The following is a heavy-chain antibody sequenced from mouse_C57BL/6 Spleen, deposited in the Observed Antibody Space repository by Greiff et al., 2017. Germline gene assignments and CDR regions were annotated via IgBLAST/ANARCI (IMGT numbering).Heavy chain of an antibody. D-gene: IGHD2-1*01. CDR3: ARRGYYCNFAWFAY. CDR1: GYSFTGYY. J-gene: IGHJ3*01. Sequence: EVQVVESGPELVKPGASVKISCKASGYSFTGYYMNWVKQSPEKSLEWIGEINPSTGGTTYNQKFKAKATLTVDKSSSHAYMHLKSLTSEASAVYYCARRGYYCNFAWFAYWGQGTLVTGSA. V-gene: IGHV1-42*01. CDR2: INPSTGGT.